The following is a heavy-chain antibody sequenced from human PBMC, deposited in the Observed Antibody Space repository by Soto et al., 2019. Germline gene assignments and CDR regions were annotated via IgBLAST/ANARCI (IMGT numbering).Heavy chain of an antibody. Sequence: GGSLRLSCAASGFTFSSYGMHWVRQAPGKGLEWVAVISYDGSNKYYADSVKGRFTISRDNSKNTLYLQMNSLRAEDTAVYYCAKEIPSGWNWFDPWGQGTLVTVSS. V-gene: IGHV3-30*18. CDR1: GFTFSSYG. CDR2: ISYDGSNK. D-gene: IGHD6-19*01. CDR3: AKEIPSGWNWFDP. J-gene: IGHJ5*02.